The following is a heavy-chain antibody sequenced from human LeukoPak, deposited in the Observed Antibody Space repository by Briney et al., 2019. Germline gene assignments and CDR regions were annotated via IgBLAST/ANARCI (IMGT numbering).Heavy chain of an antibody. J-gene: IGHJ5*02. CDR2: IYYSGST. D-gene: IGHD3-10*01. V-gene: IGHV4-39*07. CDR1: GGSISSSSYY. CDR3: ARVRGITMVRGVITWFDP. Sequence: SETLSLTCTVSGGSISSSSYYWGWIRQPPGKGLEWIGSIYYSGSTYYNPSPKSRVTISVDTSKNQFSLKLSSVTAADTAVYYCARVRGITMVRGVITWFDPWGQGTLVTVSS.